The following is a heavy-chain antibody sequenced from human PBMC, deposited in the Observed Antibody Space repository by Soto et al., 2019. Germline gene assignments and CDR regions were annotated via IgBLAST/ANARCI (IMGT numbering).Heavy chain of an antibody. Sequence: SETLSLTCTVSGGSISSGGYYWSWIRQHPGKGLEWIGYIYYSGSTYYNPSLKSRVTISVDTSKNQFSLKLSSVTAADTAVYYCARNRARRQEYYFDYWGQGTLVTVSS. CDR2: IYYSGST. CDR1: GGSISSGGYY. V-gene: IGHV4-31*03. J-gene: IGHJ4*02. CDR3: ARNRARRQEYYFDY.